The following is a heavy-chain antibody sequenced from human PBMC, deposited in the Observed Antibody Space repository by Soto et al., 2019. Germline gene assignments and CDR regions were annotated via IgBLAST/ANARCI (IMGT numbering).Heavy chain of an antibody. V-gene: IGHV4-4*02. J-gene: IGHJ6*02. CDR2: IYHSGST. Sequence: KPSETLSLTCAVSGGSISGSNWWSWVRQPPGKGLEWIGEIYHSGSTNYNPSLKSRVTISVDKSKNQFSLKLSSVTAADTAVYYCARDHYYDSSGYYYYYGMDVWGQGTTVTVSS. D-gene: IGHD3-22*01. CDR3: ARDHYYDSSGYYYYYGMDV. CDR1: GGSISGSNW.